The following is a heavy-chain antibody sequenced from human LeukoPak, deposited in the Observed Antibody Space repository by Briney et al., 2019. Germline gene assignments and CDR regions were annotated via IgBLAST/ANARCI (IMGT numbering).Heavy chain of an antibody. CDR1: GYTFTSYD. CDR3: ARKSTPSSGWTPFDY. D-gene: IGHD6-19*01. Sequence: ASVKVSCKASGYTFTSYDNNWVRQATGQGLEWMGWMNPNSGNAGYAQKFQGRVTMTRNTSISTAYMDLSSLRSEDTAVYYCARKSTPSSGWTPFDYWGQGTLVTVSS. CDR2: MNPNSGNA. V-gene: IGHV1-8*01. J-gene: IGHJ4*02.